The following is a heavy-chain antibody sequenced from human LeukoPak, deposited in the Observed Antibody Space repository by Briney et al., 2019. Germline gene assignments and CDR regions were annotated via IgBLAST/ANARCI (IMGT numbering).Heavy chain of an antibody. D-gene: IGHD2-2*01. CDR3: ARHLPLDCSSTSCYYMDV. Sequence: SETLSLTCTVSGGSISSYYWSWIRQPPGKGLEWIGYIYYSGSTNYNPPLKSRVTISVDTSKNQFSLKLSSVTAADTAVYYCARHLPLDCSSTSCYYMDVWGKGTTVTVSS. CDR1: GGSISSYY. CDR2: IYYSGST. J-gene: IGHJ6*03. V-gene: IGHV4-59*08.